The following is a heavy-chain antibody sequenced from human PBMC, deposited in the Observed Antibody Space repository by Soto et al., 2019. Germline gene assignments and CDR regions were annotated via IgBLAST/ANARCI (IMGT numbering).Heavy chain of an antibody. V-gene: IGHV4-39*01. CDR1: GGSISSSYY. Sequence: SETLSLTCTVSGGSISSSYYWGWIRQPPGKGLEWIGSIYHSGNTYNNPSLKSRVTISVDTSKNQFSLRLSSVTVADTAVYYCARPRTAWTFDGFDIWGQGTLVTVSS. CDR2: IYHSGNT. CDR3: ARPRTAWTFDGFDI. J-gene: IGHJ3*02. D-gene: IGHD1-1*01.